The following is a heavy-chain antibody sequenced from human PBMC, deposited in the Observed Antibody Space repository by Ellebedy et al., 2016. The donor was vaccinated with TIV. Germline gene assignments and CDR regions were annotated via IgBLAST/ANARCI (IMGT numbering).Heavy chain of an antibody. J-gene: IGHJ6*02. CDR2: ISSSSTYM. CDR1: GFTFNSYS. CDR3: ARDVLMVYATLSYGMDV. D-gene: IGHD2-8*01. V-gene: IGHV3-21*01. Sequence: GESLKLSCVASGFTFNSYSMNWVRLAPGKGLEWVSSISSSSTYMYYPDSVKGRFTISRDNAEKSLYLQMSSLRAEDTAVYYCARDVLMVYATLSYGMDVWGQGTTVTVSS.